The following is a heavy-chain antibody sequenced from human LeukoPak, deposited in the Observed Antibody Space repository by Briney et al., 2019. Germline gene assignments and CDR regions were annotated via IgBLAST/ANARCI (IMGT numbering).Heavy chain of an antibody. V-gene: IGHV3-23*01. CDR2: ISGSGGST. J-gene: IGHJ2*01. CDR3: AKLPHTAMVNWYFDL. Sequence: GGTLRLSCAASGFTFSSYGMSWVRQAPGKGLEWVSAISGSGGSTYYADSVKGRFTISRDNSKNTLYLQMNSLRAEDTAVYYCAKLPHTAMVNWYFDLWGRGTLVTVSS. CDR1: GFTFSSYG. D-gene: IGHD5-18*01.